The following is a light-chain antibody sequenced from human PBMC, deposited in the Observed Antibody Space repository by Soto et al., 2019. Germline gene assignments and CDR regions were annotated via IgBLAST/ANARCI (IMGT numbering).Light chain of an antibody. CDR3: QQSYITPYP. Sequence: DIQMTQSPSSLSASVGDTVTITCRASQSISVHLNWYQQKPGKVPKLLIYAASNLQSGVPLRFSGSGSETDFALTISSLQPEDFATYYCQQSYITPYPFRQGTKLEIK. J-gene: IGKJ2*01. CDR1: QSISVH. V-gene: IGKV1-39*01. CDR2: AAS.